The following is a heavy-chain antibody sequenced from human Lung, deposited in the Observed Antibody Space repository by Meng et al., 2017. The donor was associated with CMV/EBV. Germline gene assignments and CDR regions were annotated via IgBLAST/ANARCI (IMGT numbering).Heavy chain of an antibody. CDR3: ATSCSPFFDP. CDR2: ISANNGNT. CDR1: CNTLSTYV. D-gene: IGHD3-10*01. V-gene: IGHV1-18*01. Sequence: PFVQSKTEVKKPGDSVKVSCKAPCNTLSTYVISWVRQAPGQGLEWMGWISANNGNTNYGKKFQGRVTMTTDTSTNTAYMVLRSLRSNDTAVFYCATSCSPFFDPWGQGTLVTVSS. J-gene: IGHJ5*02.